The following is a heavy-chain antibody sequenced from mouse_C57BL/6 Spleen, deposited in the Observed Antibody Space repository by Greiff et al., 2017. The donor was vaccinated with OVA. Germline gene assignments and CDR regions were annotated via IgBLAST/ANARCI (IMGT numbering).Heavy chain of an antibody. CDR2: ISYDGSN. J-gene: IGHJ1*03. D-gene: IGHD2-14*01. CDR1: GYSITSGYY. CDR3: AREDYRDFDV. Sequence: EVQLQQSGPGLVKPSQSLSLTCSVTGYSITSGYYWNWIRQFPGNKLEWMGYISYDGSNNYNPSLKNRISITRDTSKNQFFLKLNSVTTEDTATYYCAREDYRDFDVWGTGTTVTVSS. V-gene: IGHV3-6*01.